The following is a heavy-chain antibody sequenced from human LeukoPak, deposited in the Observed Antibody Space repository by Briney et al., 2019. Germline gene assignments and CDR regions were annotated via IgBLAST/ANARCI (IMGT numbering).Heavy chain of an antibody. J-gene: IGHJ4*02. V-gene: IGHV3-64D*08. CDR1: GFTFSNYA. Sequence: GGSLTLSCSASGFTFSNYAVHWVRPAPGEGLEYVSAINDHGDNTLYADSVKGRFTISRDNSKNTLYLQMSSLRAEDTAVYYCVNPDDGGSYPYWGQGTLVTVSP. D-gene: IGHD1-26*01. CDR3: VNPDDGGSYPY. CDR2: INDHGDNT.